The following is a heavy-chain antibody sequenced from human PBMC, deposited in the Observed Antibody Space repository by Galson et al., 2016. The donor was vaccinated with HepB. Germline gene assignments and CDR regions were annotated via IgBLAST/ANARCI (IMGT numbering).Heavy chain of an antibody. CDR2: ISSRSSYI. CDR3: ARDGIVGVPDF. J-gene: IGHJ4*02. Sequence: SLRLSCAASGFTFSSQRMNWVRQAPGKGLEWVSSISSRSSYIYYADSVKGRFIISRDNAKNSLYLQMNSLRAEDTAVYYCARDGIVGVPDFWGQGSLVTVSS. V-gene: IGHV3-21*01. CDR1: GFTFSSQR. D-gene: IGHD1-26*01.